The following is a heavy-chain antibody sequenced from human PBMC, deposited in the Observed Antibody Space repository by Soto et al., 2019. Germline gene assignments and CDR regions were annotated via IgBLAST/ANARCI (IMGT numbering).Heavy chain of an antibody. CDR3: ARVPPPYSFSYDD. Sequence: QVQLQETGPGLVKPSQTLSLTCNVSGVSIGSGAYYWSWSRQPPGKGLEWIGYIYISGTTYYNPSLKSRLNISLDTSRDVFSLKLRPVTAADTAVYYCARVPPPYSFSYDDWGQGTLVTVSP. D-gene: IGHD5-12*01. V-gene: IGHV4-30-4*01. J-gene: IGHJ4*02. CDR2: IYISGTT. CDR1: GVSIGSGAYY.